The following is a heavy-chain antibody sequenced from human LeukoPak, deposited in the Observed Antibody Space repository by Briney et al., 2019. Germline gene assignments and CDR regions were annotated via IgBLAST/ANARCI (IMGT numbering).Heavy chain of an antibody. J-gene: IGHJ4*02. CDR3: ARSYYDSSGYRYYDY. V-gene: IGHV4-59*01. Sequence: SETLSLICSVSGGSTSGFYWSWIRQPPGKGLEWIGHIYYTGSNYNRPSLKTRVTMSLDTSKNQLFLNLSSLTAADTAVYYCARSYYDSSGYRYYDYWGQGTLVTVSS. CDR2: IYYTGSN. CDR1: GGSTSGFY. D-gene: IGHD3-22*01.